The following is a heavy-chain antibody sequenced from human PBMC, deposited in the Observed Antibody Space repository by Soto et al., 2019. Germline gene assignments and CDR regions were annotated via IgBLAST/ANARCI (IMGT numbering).Heavy chain of an antibody. CDR3: ARGLAVADYYGMEV. CDR2: INPILGIT. Sequence: QVQLVQSGPEVKKPGSSVKVSCKVSGGTFSNDVINWVRHVPGQGLEWMAKINPILGITNSAQKFQGRATITADKSTNKAYMELSSLESKDTAVYYCARGLAVADYYGMEVWGQGTRVTVSS. D-gene: IGHD6-19*01. CDR1: GGTFSNDV. V-gene: IGHV1-69*04. J-gene: IGHJ6*02.